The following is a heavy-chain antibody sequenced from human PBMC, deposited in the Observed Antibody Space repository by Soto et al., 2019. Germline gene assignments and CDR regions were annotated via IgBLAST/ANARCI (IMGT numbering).Heavy chain of an antibody. Sequence: RGGSLRLSCASSGFTFSSYAMSWVRQAPGKGLEWVSAISGSGGSTYYADSVKGRFTISRDNSKNTLYLQMNSLRAEDTAVYYCAKRVSGSSGWYTSFDYWGQGTLVTVSS. CDR2: ISGSGGST. V-gene: IGHV3-23*01. CDR1: GFTFSSYA. CDR3: AKRVSGSSGWYTSFDY. J-gene: IGHJ4*02. D-gene: IGHD6-19*01.